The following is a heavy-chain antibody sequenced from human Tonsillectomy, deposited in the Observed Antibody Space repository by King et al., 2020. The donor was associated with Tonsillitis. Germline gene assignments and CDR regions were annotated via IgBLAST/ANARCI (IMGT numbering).Heavy chain of an antibody. CDR3: ARGRGEAGPGTFAI. D-gene: IGHD6-13*01. V-gene: IGHV4-59*01. Sequence: VQLQESGPGLVKPSETLSLTCTVSGGSISSYYWSWIRQPPGKGLEWIGYSYYSGSTNYNHSLKSRVTISVDTSKNQFSLKLSSVTAADTAVYYCARGRGEAGPGTFAIWGQGTMVTVSS. CDR2: SYYSGST. J-gene: IGHJ3*02. CDR1: GGSISSYY.